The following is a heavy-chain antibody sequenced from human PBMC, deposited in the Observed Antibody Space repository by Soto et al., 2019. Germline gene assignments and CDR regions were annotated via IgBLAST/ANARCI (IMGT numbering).Heavy chain of an antibody. Sequence: DVQLLESGGGLVQPGGSLRLSCAASGFTFSDYAMTWVRQAPGKGPEWVSGIGGVGNDRSNADSVKGRFTSSKDHSKNTLFWLMSSMRSDDTAVYYCAKDAVPYTGKWDWFDPWGQGTLVTVSS. V-gene: IGHV3-23*01. J-gene: IGHJ5*02. CDR2: IGGVGNDR. CDR1: GFTFSDYA. CDR3: AKDAVPYTGKWDWFDP. D-gene: IGHD3-16*01.